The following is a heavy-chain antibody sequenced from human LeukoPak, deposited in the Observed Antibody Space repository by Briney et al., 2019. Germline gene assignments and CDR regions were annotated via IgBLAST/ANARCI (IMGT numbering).Heavy chain of an antibody. D-gene: IGHD6-6*01. CDR2: ISYDGSNK. V-gene: IGHV3-30*18. J-gene: IGHJ4*02. CDR1: GFTFSSYG. Sequence: GGSLRLTCAASGFTFSSYGMHWVRQAPGKGLEWVAVISYDGSNKYYADSVKGRFTISRDNSKNTLYLQMNSLRAEDTAVYYCAKFIAAPYYFDYWGRGTLVTVSS. CDR3: AKFIAAPYYFDY.